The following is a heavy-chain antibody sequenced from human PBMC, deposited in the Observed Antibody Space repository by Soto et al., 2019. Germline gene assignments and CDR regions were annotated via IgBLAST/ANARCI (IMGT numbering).Heavy chain of an antibody. V-gene: IGHV1-69*13. Sequence: GXSVNFSCKASVGTFSSYAISWVRQAPGQGLEWMGGIIPIFGTANYAQKFQGRVTITADESTSTAYMELSSLRSEDTAVYYCAREGYGAAAGHFDYWGQGPLVTVSS. J-gene: IGHJ4*02. CDR2: IIPIFGTA. CDR3: AREGYGAAAGHFDY. CDR1: VGTFSSYA. D-gene: IGHD6-13*01.